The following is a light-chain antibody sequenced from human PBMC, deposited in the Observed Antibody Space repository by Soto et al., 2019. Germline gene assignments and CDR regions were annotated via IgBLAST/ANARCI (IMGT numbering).Light chain of an antibody. CDR2: GAS. Sequence: EIVLTQSPGTLSLSPGERVTLSCRASQSVSSRSLAWYQQKPGRAPRLFIYGASSRATGIPDRFSGSGSGTDFTLTINRLEPEDFAVYYCQHYGSSPTWTFGQGTRVEIK. J-gene: IGKJ1*01. CDR1: QSVSSRS. CDR3: QHYGSSPTWT. V-gene: IGKV3-20*01.